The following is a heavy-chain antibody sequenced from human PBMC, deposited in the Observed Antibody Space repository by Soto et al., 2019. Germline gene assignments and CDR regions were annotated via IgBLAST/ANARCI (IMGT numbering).Heavy chain of an antibody. Sequence: SETLSLTCTVSGGSISSGDYYWSWIRQPPGKGLEWIGYIYYSGSTYYNPSLKSRVTISVDTSKNQFSLKLSSVTAADTAVYYCARAYGIVATGPFDYWGQGTLVTVSS. CDR1: GGSISSGDYY. V-gene: IGHV4-30-4*01. J-gene: IGHJ4*02. CDR2: IYYSGST. CDR3: ARAYGIVATGPFDY. D-gene: IGHD5-12*01.